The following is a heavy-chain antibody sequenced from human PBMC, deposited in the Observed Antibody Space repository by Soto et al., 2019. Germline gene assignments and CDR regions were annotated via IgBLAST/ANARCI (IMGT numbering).Heavy chain of an antibody. Sequence: DVQLVESGGGLVQPGRSLRLSCAASGFTFDDYAMHWVRQAPGKGLEWVSGISWNSGSIGYADSVKGRFTISRDNAKNSLYLQMNSLRAEDTALYYCAKDIGYSGYDSRFDYWGQGTLVTVSS. CDR1: GFTFDDYA. CDR3: AKDIGYSGYDSRFDY. CDR2: ISWNSGSI. D-gene: IGHD5-12*01. V-gene: IGHV3-9*01. J-gene: IGHJ4*02.